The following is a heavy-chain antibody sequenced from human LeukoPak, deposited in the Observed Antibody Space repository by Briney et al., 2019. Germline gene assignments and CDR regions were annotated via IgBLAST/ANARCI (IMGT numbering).Heavy chain of an antibody. Sequence: GGSLRLSCATSGFTFDRYTIHWVRQAPGKGLEWVSLAGWAGGTTYYSDSVRGRFTISRDSGKNSVYLQMNSLTTDDTAFYFCAKELDTMFFDYWGQGTLVTVSS. CDR2: AGWAGGTT. D-gene: IGHD3-10*02. J-gene: IGHJ4*02. CDR1: GFTFDRYT. CDR3: AKELDTMFFDY. V-gene: IGHV3-43*01.